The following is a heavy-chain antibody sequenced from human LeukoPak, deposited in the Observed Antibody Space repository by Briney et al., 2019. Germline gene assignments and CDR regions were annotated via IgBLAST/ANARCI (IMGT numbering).Heavy chain of an antibody. V-gene: IGHV3-21*01. D-gene: IGHD3-10*01. J-gene: IGHJ4*02. Sequence: GGSLRLSCAASGFTFSSYSMNWVRQAPGKGLEWVSSISSSSSYIYYADSVKGRFTISRDNAKNSLYLQMNSLRAEDTAVYYCARLIEDVLLWFGELFPLDYWGQGTLVTVSS. CDR3: ARLIEDVLLWFGELFPLDY. CDR2: ISSSSSYI. CDR1: GFTFSSYS.